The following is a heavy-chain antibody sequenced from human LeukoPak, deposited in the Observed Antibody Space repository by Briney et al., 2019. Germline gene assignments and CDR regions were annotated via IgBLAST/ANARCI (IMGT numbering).Heavy chain of an antibody. Sequence: ASVKVSCKASGYTFTDYYMHWVQQAPGKGLEWMGRVDPEDGETIYAEKFQGRVTITADTSTDTAYMELSSLRSEDTAVYYCATILSYDGGYWGQGTLVTVSS. V-gene: IGHV1-69-2*01. J-gene: IGHJ4*02. CDR3: ATILSYDGGY. D-gene: IGHD3-22*01. CDR2: VDPEDGET. CDR1: GYTFTDYY.